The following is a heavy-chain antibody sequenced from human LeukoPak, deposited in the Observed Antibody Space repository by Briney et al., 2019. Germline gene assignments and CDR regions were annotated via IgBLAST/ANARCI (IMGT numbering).Heavy chain of an antibody. CDR3: ARNRAYCSGGSCYWVWFDP. V-gene: IGHV1-69*01. CDR2: IIPIFGTA. CDR1: GGTFSSYA. D-gene: IGHD2-15*01. Sequence: RASVKVSCKASGGTFSSYAISWVRQAPGQGLEWMGGIIPIFGTANYAQKFQGRVTITADESTSTAYMELSGLRSEDTAVYYCARNRAYCSGGSCYWVWFDPWGQGTLVTVSS. J-gene: IGHJ5*02.